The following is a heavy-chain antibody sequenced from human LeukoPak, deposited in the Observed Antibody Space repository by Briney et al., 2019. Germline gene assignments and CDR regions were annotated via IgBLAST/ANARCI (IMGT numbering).Heavy chain of an antibody. CDR2: ISAYNGNT. Sequence: ASVKVSCTASGYTFTSYGISWVRQAPGQGLEWMGWISAYNGNTNYAQKLQGRVTMTTDTSTSTAYMELSRLRSDDTAVYYCARVRYRLAETYIDYWGQGTLVTVSS. D-gene: IGHD3-16*01. CDR1: GYTFTSYG. V-gene: IGHV1-18*01. CDR3: ARVRYRLAETYIDY. J-gene: IGHJ4*02.